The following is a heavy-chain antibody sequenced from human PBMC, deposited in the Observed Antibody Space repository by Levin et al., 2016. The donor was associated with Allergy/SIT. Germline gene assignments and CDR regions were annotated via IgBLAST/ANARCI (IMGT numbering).Heavy chain of an antibody. CDR3: AGDTGWLEAS. Sequence: GESLKISCAASGFIFSSFWMSWVRQAPGKGLEWVANIKQDGSEQYYVDSVKGRFTISRDNAKNSVYLQMNSLRVEDTAVYFCAGDTGWLEASWGQGTLVTVSS. J-gene: IGHJ5*02. V-gene: IGHV3-7*01. D-gene: IGHD6-19*01. CDR1: GFIFSSFW. CDR2: IKQDGSEQ.